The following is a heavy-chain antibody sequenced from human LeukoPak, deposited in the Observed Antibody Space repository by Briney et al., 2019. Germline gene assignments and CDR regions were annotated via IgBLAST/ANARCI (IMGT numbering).Heavy chain of an antibody. Sequence: GGSLRLSCAASGFTFSSYWMHWVRQAPGKGLEWVANIKPDGTTKFYVDSVKGRFTISRDNALNSLYLQMNSLRAEDTAIYYCARSIPYGTTWYGRSDYWGQGTLVTVSS. CDR3: ARSIPYGTTWYGRSDY. CDR2: IKPDGTTK. CDR1: GFTFSSYW. D-gene: IGHD6-13*01. V-gene: IGHV3-7*03. J-gene: IGHJ4*02.